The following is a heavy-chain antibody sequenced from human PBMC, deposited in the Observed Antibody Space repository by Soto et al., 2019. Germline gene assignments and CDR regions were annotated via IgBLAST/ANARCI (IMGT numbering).Heavy chain of an antibody. D-gene: IGHD5-12*01. CDR1: GGSFSGYY. J-gene: IGHJ2*01. Sequence: SETLSLTCAVYGGSFSGYYWSWIRQPPGKGLEWIGEINHSGSTNYNPSLKSRVTISVDTSKNQFSLKLSSVTAADTAVYYCARENRSPWLRNVRWYFDLWGRGTLVTVSS. CDR3: ARENRSPWLRNVRWYFDL. CDR2: INHSGST. V-gene: IGHV4-34*01.